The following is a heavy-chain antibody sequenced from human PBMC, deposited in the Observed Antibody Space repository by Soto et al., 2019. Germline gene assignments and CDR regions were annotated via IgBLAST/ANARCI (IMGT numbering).Heavy chain of an antibody. Sequence: GESLKISCKGSGYYFSSYWIGWVRQMPGKGLEWMGIIYPGDFDTRYSPSFQGQVSISVDKSISTAYLQWSSLKASDTAIYYCARQGNEAEEFDFWGQGTPVTVSS. D-gene: IGHD1-1*01. CDR2: IYPGDFDT. V-gene: IGHV5-51*01. J-gene: IGHJ4*02. CDR1: GYYFSSYW. CDR3: ARQGNEAEEFDF.